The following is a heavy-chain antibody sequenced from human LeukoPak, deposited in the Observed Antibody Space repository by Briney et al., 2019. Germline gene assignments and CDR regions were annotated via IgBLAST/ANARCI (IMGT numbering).Heavy chain of an antibody. D-gene: IGHD3-22*01. Sequence: ASVTVSCMASGYTLTSYGISWVRQAPGQGLEWMGWISAFNGNTNYAQKLQGRVTLTTDTFTSTAYMELRSLRSDDTAVYACARGSIYYDSSGYYSDDYWGQGTLVTVSS. V-gene: IGHV1-18*01. CDR2: ISAFNGNT. J-gene: IGHJ4*02. CDR1: GYTLTSYG. CDR3: ARGSIYYDSSGYYSDDY.